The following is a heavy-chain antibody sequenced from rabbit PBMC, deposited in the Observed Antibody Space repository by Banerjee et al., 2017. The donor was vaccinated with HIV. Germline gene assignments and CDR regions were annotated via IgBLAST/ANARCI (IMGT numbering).Heavy chain of an antibody. CDR1: GFSFSSYG. Sequence: QEQLEESGGDLVKPEGSLTLTYTASGFSFSSYGVCWVRQAPGKGLEWIGYINTVSISTDYASWAKGRFTISKTSSTTVTLQMTSLTAADTATYFCARDLIGDPDLYFDLWGQGTLVTVS. J-gene: IGHJ4*01. V-gene: IGHV1S45*01. CDR3: ARDLIGDPDLYFDL. CDR2: INTVSIST. D-gene: IGHD2-1*01.